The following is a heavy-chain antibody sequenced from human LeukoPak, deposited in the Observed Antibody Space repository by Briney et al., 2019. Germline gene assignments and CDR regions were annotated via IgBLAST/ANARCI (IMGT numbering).Heavy chain of an antibody. D-gene: IGHD3-22*01. Sequence: PSETLSLTCTVSGGSISSYYWSWIRQPPGKGLEWIGYIYYSGSTNYNPSLKSRVTISVDTSKNQFSLKLGSVTAADTAVYYCARASPAYYYDSSGPFDYWGQGTLVTVSS. J-gene: IGHJ4*02. V-gene: IGHV4-59*01. CDR2: IYYSGST. CDR1: GGSISSYY. CDR3: ARASPAYYYDSSGPFDY.